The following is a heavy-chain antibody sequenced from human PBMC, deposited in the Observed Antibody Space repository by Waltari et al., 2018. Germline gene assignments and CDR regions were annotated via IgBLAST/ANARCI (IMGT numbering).Heavy chain of an antibody. D-gene: IGHD6-19*01. J-gene: IGHJ3*02. CDR1: GFTFSSYA. CDR2: IYSGGST. V-gene: IGHV3-23*03. CDR3: AKDSIDDYEGWYGAFDI. Sequence: EVQLLESGGGLVQPGGSLRLSCAASGFTFSSYAMSWVRQAPGKGLEWVSVIYSGGSTYYADSVKGRFTISRDNSKNTLYLQMNSLRAEDTAVYYCAKDSIDDYEGWYGAFDIWGQGTMVTVSS.